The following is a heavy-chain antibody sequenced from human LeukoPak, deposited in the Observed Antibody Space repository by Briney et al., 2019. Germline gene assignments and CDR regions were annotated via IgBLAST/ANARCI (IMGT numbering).Heavy chain of an antibody. D-gene: IGHD2-2*01. CDR2: IRYDGSSK. J-gene: IGHJ3*02. V-gene: IGHV3-30*02. Sequence: PGGSLRLSCAASGFTFSSYGMHWVRQAPGKGLEWVAFIRYDGSSKYYADSVKGRFTISRDNSKNTLYLQMNSLRAEDTAVYYCAKGGGLIVVVPAATNDAFDIWGQGTMVTVSS. CDR1: GFTFSSYG. CDR3: AKGGGLIVVVPAATNDAFDI.